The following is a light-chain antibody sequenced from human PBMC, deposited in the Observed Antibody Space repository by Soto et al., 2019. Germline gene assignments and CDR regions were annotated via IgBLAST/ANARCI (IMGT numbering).Light chain of an antibody. CDR1: QSVSSSY. CDR2: GAS. J-gene: IGKJ1*01. Sequence: EIVLTQSPGTLSLSPGERATLSCRASQSVSSSYLAWYQQKPGRAPRLLIYGASSRATGIPDRFSGSGSGKAFPLTIGRLGLKVFAVYSCQQNGSSPTGPFGQGTKGEIK. V-gene: IGKV3-20*01. CDR3: QQNGSSPTGP.